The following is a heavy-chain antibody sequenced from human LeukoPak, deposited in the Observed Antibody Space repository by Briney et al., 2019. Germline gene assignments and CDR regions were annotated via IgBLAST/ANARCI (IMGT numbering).Heavy chain of an antibody. Sequence: GGSLRLSCAASGFTFSSYSMNWVRQAPGKGLEWVSSISSSSSYIYYADSVKGRFTISRDNAKNSLYLQMNSLRAEDTAVYYCARDRSSSWSTPDYWGQGTLVTVSS. D-gene: IGHD6-13*01. CDR3: ARDRSSSWSTPDY. J-gene: IGHJ4*02. V-gene: IGHV3-21*01. CDR1: GFTFSSYS. CDR2: ISSSSSYI.